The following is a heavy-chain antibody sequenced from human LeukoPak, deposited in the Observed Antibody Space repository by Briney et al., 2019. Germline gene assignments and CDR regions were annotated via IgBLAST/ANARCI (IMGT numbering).Heavy chain of an antibody. CDR2: IYSSGST. CDR3: ARESPSGSYCYYCYYMDL. J-gene: IGHJ6*03. V-gene: IGHV4-59*01. D-gene: IGHD1-26*01. CDR1: VDSISIYY. Sequence: SSETLSLTCAVSVDSISIYYWSWIRHPPGRGLEWGGDIYSSGSTNYNPSLKGRVTISVDTSKNQFSLKLTSVTAADTAVHYCARESPSGSYCYYCYYMDLWGKGTTVTVSS.